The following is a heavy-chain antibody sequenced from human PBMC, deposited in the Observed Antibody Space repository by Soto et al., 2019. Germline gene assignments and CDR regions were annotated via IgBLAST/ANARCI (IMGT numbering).Heavy chain of an antibody. D-gene: IGHD2-2*01. CDR3: ARQDIVVVPTHMDV. CDR2: INHSGST. Sequence: SETLSLTCAVYGGSFSGYYWSWIRQPPGKGLEWIGEINHSGSTNYNPSLKSRVTISVDTSKNQFSLKLSSVTAADTAVYYCARQDIVVVPTHMDVWGQGTTVTVSS. CDR1: GGSFSGYY. J-gene: IGHJ6*02. V-gene: IGHV4-34*01.